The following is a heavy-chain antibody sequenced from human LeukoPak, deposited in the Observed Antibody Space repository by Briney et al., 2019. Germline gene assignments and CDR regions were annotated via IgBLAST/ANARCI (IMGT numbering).Heavy chain of an antibody. V-gene: IGHV3-23*01. CDR2: ISGVGGGP. D-gene: IGHD3-22*01. Sequence: QTGGSLRLSCAASGFTFSSYEMTWVRQAQGKGLGWSSVISGVGGGPYYADSVKGRFTISRDNSKNTLYLQMNSLRAEDTALYYCAREAQYFYDSSDYYSNYHYCMDVWGKGTTVTISS. CDR1: GFTFSSYE. CDR3: AREAQYFYDSSDYYSNYHYCMDV. J-gene: IGHJ6*03.